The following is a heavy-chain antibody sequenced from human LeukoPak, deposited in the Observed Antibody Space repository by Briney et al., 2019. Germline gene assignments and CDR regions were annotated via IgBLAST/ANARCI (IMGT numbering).Heavy chain of an antibody. D-gene: IGHD3-16*01. J-gene: IGHJ2*01. Sequence: GGSLRLSCAASGFTFSTYWMTWVRQAPGKGPEWVANIKEDGSATYYVDSVKGRFTISRDNAKKSLYLQMNSLRVEDTALYYCARERRGRDWYFDLWGRGTLISVSS. CDR3: ARERRGRDWYFDL. CDR2: IKEDGSAT. V-gene: IGHV3-7*01. CDR1: GFTFSTYW.